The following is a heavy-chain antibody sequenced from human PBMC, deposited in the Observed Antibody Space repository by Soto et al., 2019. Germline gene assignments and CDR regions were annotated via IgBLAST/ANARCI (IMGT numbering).Heavy chain of an antibody. V-gene: IGHV1-8*01. CDR1: GYTFTNND. Sequence: GASVKVSGKASGYTFTNNDINWERQAPGQGLERIGWMSTNTNTTDSAEVFEGRDSLTWDTSISTAYMQLNSLKIDDTAVYYCAREVVETSSLRLDPWGQGTLVTVSS. CDR3: AREVVETSSLRLDP. CDR2: MSTNTNTT. J-gene: IGHJ5*02. D-gene: IGHD3-16*01.